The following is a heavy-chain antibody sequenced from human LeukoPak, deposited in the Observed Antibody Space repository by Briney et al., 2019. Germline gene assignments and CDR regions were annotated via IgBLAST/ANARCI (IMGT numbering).Heavy chain of an antibody. CDR1: GGSFSGFY. Sequence: SETLSLTCAVHGGSFSGFYWSWIRQPPGKGLEWIAEINHSRITTYNPSLKSRVTISVDTSKNQISLKLSSVTAADTAVYYCARGSVVIAAAGNQGGWFDPWGQGTLVTVSS. CDR3: ARGSVVIAAAGNQGGWFDP. J-gene: IGHJ5*02. V-gene: IGHV4-34*01. CDR2: INHSRIT. D-gene: IGHD6-13*01.